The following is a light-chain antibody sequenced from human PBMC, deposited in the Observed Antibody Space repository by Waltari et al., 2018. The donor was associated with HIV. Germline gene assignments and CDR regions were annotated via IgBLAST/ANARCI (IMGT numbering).Light chain of an antibody. CDR3: CSHAGNLIFV. CDR1: SSSVDPF. CDR2: DVN. V-gene: IGLV2-11*01. J-gene: IGLJ1*01. Sequence: QSALTQPHSVSGSPGQSLTISCTGTSSSVDPFVSCYQRHPGKAPKVIIYDVNKRPSGVPDRFSGSKSGNSASLTISGLQAEDEADYYCCSHAGNLIFVFGTGTKVTVL.